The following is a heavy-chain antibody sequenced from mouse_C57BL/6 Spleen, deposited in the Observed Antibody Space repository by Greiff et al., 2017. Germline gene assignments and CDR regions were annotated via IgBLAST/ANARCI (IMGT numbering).Heavy chain of an antibody. CDR3: ASLITSGEGYAMDY. Sequence: VHLVESGPGLVAPSQSLSITCTVSGFSLTSYGVDWVRQSPGKGLEWLGVIWGVGSTNYNSALKSRLSISNDNSKSQVFLKMNSLQTDDTAMYXCASLITSGEGYAMDYWGQGTSVTVSS. CDR1: GFSLTSYG. CDR2: IWGVGST. D-gene: IGHD1-1*01. V-gene: IGHV2-6*01. J-gene: IGHJ4*01.